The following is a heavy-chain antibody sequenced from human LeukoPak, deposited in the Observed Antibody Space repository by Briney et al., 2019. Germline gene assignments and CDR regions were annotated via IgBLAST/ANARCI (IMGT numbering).Heavy chain of an antibody. CDR2: IYYTGSA. V-gene: IGHV4-59*04. D-gene: IGHD5-18*01. CDR3: AGQPERYSYFDY. Sequence: GSLRLSCAASGFTFSDYYMSWIRQPPGKGLEWIGSIYYTGSAYYNPSLKSRVTMSVDTSKNQFSLRLSSVTAADTAVYSCAGQPERYSYFDYWGQGTLVTVSS. CDR1: GFTFSDYY. J-gene: IGHJ4*02.